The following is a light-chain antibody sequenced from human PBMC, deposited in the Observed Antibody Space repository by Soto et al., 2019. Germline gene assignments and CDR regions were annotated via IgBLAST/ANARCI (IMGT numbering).Light chain of an antibody. Sequence: DILMTQTPLSLPVTPGEPASIFCRSSQNLLDSDDGNTYLDWYLQKPGQSPQLLIYTLSDRASGVTDRFSGSGSGTDFKLKINRVEAEDVGVSYCMQRIEFPYTFGQGTKLEIK. CDR2: TLS. V-gene: IGKV2-40*01. J-gene: IGKJ2*01. CDR3: MQRIEFPYT. CDR1: QNLLDSDDGNTY.